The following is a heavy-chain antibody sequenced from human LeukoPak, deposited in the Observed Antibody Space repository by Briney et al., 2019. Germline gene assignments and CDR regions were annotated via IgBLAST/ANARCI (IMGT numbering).Heavy chain of an antibody. CDR1: GGSISSSSYY. CDR3: ARARRFQQLGTFDY. Sequence: SETLSLTCTVSGGSISSSSYYWGWIRQPPGKGLEWIVTIYYSGSTNYNPSLKSRVTISVDTSKNQFSLKLSSVTAADTAVYYCARARRFQQLGTFDYWGQGTLVTVSS. D-gene: IGHD6-6*01. J-gene: IGHJ4*02. CDR2: IYYSGST. V-gene: IGHV4-39*07.